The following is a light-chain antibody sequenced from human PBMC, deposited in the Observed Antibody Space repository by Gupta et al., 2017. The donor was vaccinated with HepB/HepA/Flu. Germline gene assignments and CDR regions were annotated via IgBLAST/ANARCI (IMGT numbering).Light chain of an antibody. Sequence: EMALTQSPATLSLSPGQTATRSCRASQGVSSYVDWYQQKPGQAPRLFIHDVSNRDTGIPVRFSGCGAGXDFTLTXSGREGEDVAVYYGQQRSHLYIFGXGTKLEIK. J-gene: IGKJ2*01. CDR1: QGVSSY. CDR2: DVS. V-gene: IGKV3-11*01. CDR3: QQRSHLYI.